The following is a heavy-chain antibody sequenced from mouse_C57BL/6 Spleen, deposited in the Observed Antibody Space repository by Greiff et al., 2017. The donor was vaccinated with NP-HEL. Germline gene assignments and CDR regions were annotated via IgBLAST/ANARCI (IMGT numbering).Heavy chain of an antibody. J-gene: IGHJ4*01. Sequence: EVQGVESGGGLVKPGGSLKLSCAASGFTFSSYAMSWVRQTPEKRLEWVATISDGGSYTYYPDNVKGRFTISRDNAKNNLYLQMSHLKSEDTAMYYCARGNYAGAMDYWGQGTSVTVSS. CDR3: ARGNYAGAMDY. D-gene: IGHD1-1*02. CDR1: GFTFSSYA. CDR2: ISDGGSYT. V-gene: IGHV5-4*01.